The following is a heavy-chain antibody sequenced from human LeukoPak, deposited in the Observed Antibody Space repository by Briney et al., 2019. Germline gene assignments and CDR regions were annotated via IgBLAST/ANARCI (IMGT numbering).Heavy chain of an antibody. V-gene: IGHV1-8*03. Sequence: RASVKVSCKASGHTFTSYDINWVRQATGQGLEWMGWMNPNSGNTGYAQKFQGRVTITRNTSISTAYMELSSLRSEDTAVYYCARGERGYSYGSFDPWGQGTLVTVSS. J-gene: IGHJ5*02. CDR2: MNPNSGNT. CDR1: GHTFTSYD. CDR3: ARGERGYSYGSFDP. D-gene: IGHD5-18*01.